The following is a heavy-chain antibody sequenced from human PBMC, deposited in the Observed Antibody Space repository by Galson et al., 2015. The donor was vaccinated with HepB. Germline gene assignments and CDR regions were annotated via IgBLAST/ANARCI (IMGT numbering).Heavy chain of an antibody. CDR2: ISAYNGNT. D-gene: IGHD2-2*01. CDR1: GYTFTSHG. CDR3: ARGGHCSSTSCSNWFDP. J-gene: IGHJ5*02. Sequence: SVKVSCKASGYTFTSHGISWVRQAPGQGLEWMGWISAYNGNTNYAQKLQGRVTMTTDTSTSTAYMELRSLRSDDTAVYYCARGGHCSSTSCSNWFDPWGQGTPVTVSS. V-gene: IGHV1-18*04.